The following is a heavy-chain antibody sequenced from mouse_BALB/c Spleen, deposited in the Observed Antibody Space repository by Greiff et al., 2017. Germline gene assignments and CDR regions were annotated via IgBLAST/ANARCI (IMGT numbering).Heavy chain of an antibody. Sequence: EVMLVESGGDLVKPGGSLKLSCAASGFTFSSYGMSWVRQTPDKRLEWVATISSGGSYTYYPDSVKGRFTISRDNAKNTLYLQMSNLKSEDTAMYYCARPYRYDRDAMDYWGQGTSVTVSS. D-gene: IGHD2-14*01. CDR3: ARPYRYDRDAMDY. CDR2: ISSGGSYT. V-gene: IGHV5-6*02. CDR1: GFTFSSYG. J-gene: IGHJ4*01.